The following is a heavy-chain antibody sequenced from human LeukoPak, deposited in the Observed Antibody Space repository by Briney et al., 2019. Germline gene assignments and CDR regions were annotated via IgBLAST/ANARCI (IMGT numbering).Heavy chain of an antibody. D-gene: IGHD3-10*01. CDR2: ISYDGSNK. V-gene: IGHV3-30*03. Sequence: LSLTCAVYGGSFSGYHWSWIRQPPGKGLEWVAVISYDGSNKYYADSVKGRFTISRDNSKNTLYLQMNSLRAEDTAVYYCARDYGSRSFDYWGQGTLVTVSS. CDR3: ARDYGSRSFDY. CDR1: GGSFSGYH. J-gene: IGHJ4*02.